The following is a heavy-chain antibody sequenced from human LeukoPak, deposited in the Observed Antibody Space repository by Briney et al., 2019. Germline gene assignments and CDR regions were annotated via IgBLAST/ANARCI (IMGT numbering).Heavy chain of an antibody. CDR3: VKRSTSGWFYFDY. D-gene: IGHD6-19*01. CDR2: ISASGDTT. J-gene: IGHJ4*02. CDR1: GFTFSSHV. V-gene: IGHV3-23*01. Sequence: GGSLRLSCAASGFTFSSHVMSWVRQAPGKGLEWVSDISASGDTTYYADSVKGRFTISRDNSENTLYLQLNSLRADDTAIYYCVKRSTSGWFYFDYWGQGTLVTVSS.